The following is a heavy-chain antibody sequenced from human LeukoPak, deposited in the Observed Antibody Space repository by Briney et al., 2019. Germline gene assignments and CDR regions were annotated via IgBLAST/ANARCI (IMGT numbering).Heavy chain of an antibody. D-gene: IGHD3-3*01. CDR3: ARGSHYDFWSGYYSYFDY. CDR1: GFTFSDYY. V-gene: IGHV3-11*01. Sequence: PGGSLRLSCAASGFTFSDYYMSWIRLAPGKGLEWVSYISSSGSTIYCADSVKGRFTISRDNAKNSLYLQLNSLRAEDTAVYYCARGSHYDFWSGYYSYFDYWGQGTLVTVSS. CDR2: ISSSGSTI. J-gene: IGHJ4*02.